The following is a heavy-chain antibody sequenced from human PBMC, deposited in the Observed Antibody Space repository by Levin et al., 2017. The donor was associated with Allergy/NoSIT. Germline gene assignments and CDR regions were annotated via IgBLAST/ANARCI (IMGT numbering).Heavy chain of an antibody. CDR2: INPSGGST. CDR1: GYTFTSYY. Sequence: ASVKVSCKASGYTFTSYYMHWVRQAPGQGLEWMGIINPSGGSTSYAQKFQGRVTMTRDTSTSTVYMELSSLRSEDTAVYYCASSGSGYHGAFDIWGQGTMVTVSS. V-gene: IGHV1-46*01. J-gene: IGHJ3*02. CDR3: ASSGSGYHGAFDI. D-gene: IGHD3-22*01.